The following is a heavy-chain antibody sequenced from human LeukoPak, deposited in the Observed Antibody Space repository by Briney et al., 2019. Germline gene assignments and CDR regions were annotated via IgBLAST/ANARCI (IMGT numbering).Heavy chain of an antibody. CDR2: IYYSGST. V-gene: IGHV4-39*07. CDR3: ARDLSTSGGYYYYMDV. Sequence: SETLSLTCTVSGGSISSSSYYWGWIRQPPGKGLEWIGSIYYSGSTYYNPSLKSRVTISVDTSKNQFSLKLSSVTAADTAVYYCARDLSTSGGYYYYMDVWGKGTTVTVSS. D-gene: IGHD3-10*01. CDR1: GGSISSSSYY. J-gene: IGHJ6*03.